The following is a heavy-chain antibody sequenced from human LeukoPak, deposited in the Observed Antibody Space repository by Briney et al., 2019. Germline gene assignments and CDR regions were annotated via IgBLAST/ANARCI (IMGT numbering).Heavy chain of an antibody. Sequence: GASVKLSCKAFGNTFTGYWMHWVRQAPGQGPEWMGVISPSGGSTIYAQKFKGRVTLTRDMSTSTDYLELSSLRSEDTAVYYCARDNSVRDEAWWFNPWGQGTLVTVSS. CDR1: GNTFTGYW. V-gene: IGHV1-46*01. J-gene: IGHJ5*02. CDR2: ISPSGGST. CDR3: ARDNSVRDEAWWFNP. D-gene: IGHD5-24*01.